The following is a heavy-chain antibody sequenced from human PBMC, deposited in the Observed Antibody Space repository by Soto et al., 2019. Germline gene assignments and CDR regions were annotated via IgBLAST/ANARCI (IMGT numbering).Heavy chain of an antibody. V-gene: IGHV4-30-4*01. CDR3: ARVRVDYYDSSGYYLFDY. J-gene: IGHJ4*02. D-gene: IGHD3-22*01. CDR2: IYYSGST. CDR1: GGSISSGDYY. Sequence: SETLSLTCTVSGGSISSGDYYWSWIRQPPGEGLEWIGYIYYSGSTYYNPSLKSRVTISVDTSKNQFSLKLSPVTAADTAVYYCARVRVDYYDSSGYYLFDYWGQGTLVTVSS.